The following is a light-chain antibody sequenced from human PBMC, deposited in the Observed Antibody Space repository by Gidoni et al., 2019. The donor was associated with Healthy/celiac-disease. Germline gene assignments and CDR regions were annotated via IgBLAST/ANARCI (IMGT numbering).Light chain of an antibody. V-gene: IGKV3-20*01. CDR3: QQYGSSPQT. Sequence: IVLTQSPGTLSLYPGERATLSCRASQSVSSSYLAWYQQKPGQAPRLLIYGAASTATGIPDRFSGRGSGTDFSLTISRLEPEDFAVYYCQQYGSSPQTFGQGTKVEIK. J-gene: IGKJ1*01. CDR2: GAA. CDR1: QSVSSSY.